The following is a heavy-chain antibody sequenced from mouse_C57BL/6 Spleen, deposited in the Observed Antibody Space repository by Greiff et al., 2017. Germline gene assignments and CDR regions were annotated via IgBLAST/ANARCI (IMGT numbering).Heavy chain of an antibody. D-gene: IGHD3-2*02. CDR2: IDPSDSYT. V-gene: IGHV1-59*01. Sequence: HLHQPGAELVRPGTSVKLSCKASGYTFTSYWMHWVKQRPGQGLEWIGVIDPSDSYTNYNQKFKGKATLTVDTSSSTAYMQLSSLTSEDSAVYYCARQLRPRVYFDYWGQGTTLTVSS. J-gene: IGHJ2*01. CDR3: ARQLRPRVYFDY. CDR1: GYTFTSYW.